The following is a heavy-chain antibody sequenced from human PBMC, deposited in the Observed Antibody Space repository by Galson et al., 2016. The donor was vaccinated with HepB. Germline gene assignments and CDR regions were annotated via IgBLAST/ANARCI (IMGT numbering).Heavy chain of an antibody. D-gene: IGHD5-12*01. CDR3: ARDQKYSGHDFYYAMDV. CDR1: GFTFSQFA. V-gene: IGHV3-30*04. CDR2: ISYDGTKQ. Sequence: SLRLSCAASGFTFSQFAVHWVRQAPGKGLEWVAVISYDGTKQYYTDSVKGRFTVSRDDSKNTLYLQMNTLRPEDTAVYYCARDQKYSGHDFYYAMDVWGKGATVTVSS. J-gene: IGHJ6*04.